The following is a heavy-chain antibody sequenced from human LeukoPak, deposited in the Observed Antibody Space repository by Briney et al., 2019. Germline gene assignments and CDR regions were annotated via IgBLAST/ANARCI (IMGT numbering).Heavy chain of an antibody. J-gene: IGHJ6*02. CDR1: GYTFTSYD. D-gene: IGHD2-2*02. Sequence: ASVKVSCKASGYTFTSYDINWVRQATGQGLEWMGWMNPNSGNTGCAQKFQGRVTMTRNTSISTAYMELSSLRSEDTAVYYCARGKKYCSSTSCYTFYYYYGMDVWGQGTTVTVSS. CDR2: MNPNSGNT. CDR3: ARGKKYCSSTSCYTFYYYYGMDV. V-gene: IGHV1-8*01.